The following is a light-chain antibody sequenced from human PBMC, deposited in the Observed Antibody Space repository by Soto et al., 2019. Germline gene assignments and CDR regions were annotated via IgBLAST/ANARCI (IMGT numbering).Light chain of an antibody. J-gene: IGLJ1*01. CDR1: SSDVGGYIY. Sequence: QSALAQPASVSGSPGQSITISCTGTSSDVGGYIYVSWYQPHPGKAPKLMIYDVTSRPSGVSYRFSGSKSGNTASLTISGLQAEDEADYYCSSYTTSSSYVFGTGTKVTVL. V-gene: IGLV2-14*01. CDR2: DVT. CDR3: SSYTTSSSYV.